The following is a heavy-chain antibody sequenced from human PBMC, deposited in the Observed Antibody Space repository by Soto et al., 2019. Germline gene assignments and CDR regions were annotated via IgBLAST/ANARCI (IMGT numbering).Heavy chain of an antibody. Sequence: SETLSLTCTVSGGSISSGDYYWSWIRQPPGKGLEWIGYIYYSGSTYYNPSLKSRVTISVDTSKNQFSLKLSSVTAADTAVYYCARETNSGDYDSSGYYRFDYWGQGTLVTVSS. J-gene: IGHJ4*02. CDR2: IYYSGST. CDR1: GGSISSGDYY. V-gene: IGHV4-30-4*01. D-gene: IGHD3-22*01. CDR3: ARETNSGDYDSSGYYRFDY.